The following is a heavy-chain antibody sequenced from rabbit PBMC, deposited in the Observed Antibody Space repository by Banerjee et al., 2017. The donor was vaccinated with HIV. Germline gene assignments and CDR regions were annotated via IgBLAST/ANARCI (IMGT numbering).Heavy chain of an antibody. CDR1: GFSFSSSYW. CDR3: ARGYVANAYNDL. D-gene: IGHD6-1*01. V-gene: IGHV1S45*01. Sequence: QEQLEESGGDLVKPEGSLTLTCTASGFSFSSSYWMCWVRQAPGKGLEWIGCINAGSGSAYYASWVISRFTISKTSSTTVTLQMTSLTAADTATYFCARGYVANAYNDLWGPGTLVTVS. J-gene: IGHJ4*01. CDR2: INAGSGSA.